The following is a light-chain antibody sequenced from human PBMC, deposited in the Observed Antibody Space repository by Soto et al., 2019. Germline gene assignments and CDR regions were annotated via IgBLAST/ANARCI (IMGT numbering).Light chain of an antibody. Sequence: IVMTQSPGTLSVSPGERATLSCRASQSVSNDLAWIQQRPGQPPRLLIYGASTEATGIPASFSGSGSGTEFTLTISSLQPEDVAGYSCPQYNVGPRTFGQGTKVEIK. CDR2: GAS. J-gene: IGKJ1*01. CDR1: QSVSND. CDR3: PQYNVGPRT. V-gene: IGKV3-15*01.